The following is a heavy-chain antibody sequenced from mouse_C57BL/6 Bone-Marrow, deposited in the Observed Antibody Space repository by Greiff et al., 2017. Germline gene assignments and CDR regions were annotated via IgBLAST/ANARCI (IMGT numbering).Heavy chain of an antibody. CDR3: ARRGYYGFAY. D-gene: IGHD1-1*01. Sequence: QVQLQQPGAELVMPGASVKLSCKASGYTFTSYWMHWVKQRPGQGLEWIGEIDPSDSYTNYNQKFKGKSTLTVDKSSSTAYMQLSSLTSADSAVYYCARRGYYGFAYWGQGTLVTVSA. V-gene: IGHV1-69*01. CDR2: IDPSDSYT. CDR1: GYTFTSYW. J-gene: IGHJ3*01.